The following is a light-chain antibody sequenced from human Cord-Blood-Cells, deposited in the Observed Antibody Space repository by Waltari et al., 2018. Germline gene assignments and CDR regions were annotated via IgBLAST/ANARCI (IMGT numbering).Light chain of an antibody. V-gene: IGKV3-20*01. CDR2: GAS. J-gene: IGKJ1*01. Sequence: ELVLTQSPGTLSLSPGDRATLSCRASQSVSSSYLAWYQQKPGQAPRLLIYGASSRATGIPDRFSGSGSGTDFTLTISRLEPEYFAVYYCQQYGSSPWTFGQGTKVEIK. CDR1: QSVSSSY. CDR3: QQYGSSPWT.